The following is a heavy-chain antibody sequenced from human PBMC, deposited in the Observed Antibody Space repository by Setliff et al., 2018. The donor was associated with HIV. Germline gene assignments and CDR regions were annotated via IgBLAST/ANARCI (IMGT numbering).Heavy chain of an antibody. CDR3: ATRPRIAARPFDY. CDR2: IFHSGDT. D-gene: IGHD6-6*01. Sequence: SETLSLTCTVSGGSISNYYWHWIRQHPEKALEWIGYIFHSGDTYYNPSLKSRISMSVDTSKNQFSLELTSLTAADTAVYYCATRPRIAARPFDYWGQGMLVTVSS. J-gene: IGHJ4*02. CDR1: GGSISNYY. V-gene: IGHV4-59*06.